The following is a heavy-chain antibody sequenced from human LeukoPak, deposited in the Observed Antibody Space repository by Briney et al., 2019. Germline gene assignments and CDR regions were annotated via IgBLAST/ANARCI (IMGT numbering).Heavy chain of an antibody. CDR2: IYPGDSYT. CDR3: ARQEMSRGYCSSSSCRAPFDY. D-gene: IGHD2-2*01. V-gene: IGHV5-51*01. CDR1: GYIFTSYW. J-gene: IGHJ4*02. Sequence: GESLKISCKASGYIFTSYWIAWVRQMSGKGLECMGIIYPGDSYTRYSPSFQGQVTISADKSISTAYLQWSSPKASDTAMYYCARQEMSRGYCSSSSCRAPFDYWGQGTLVTVSS.